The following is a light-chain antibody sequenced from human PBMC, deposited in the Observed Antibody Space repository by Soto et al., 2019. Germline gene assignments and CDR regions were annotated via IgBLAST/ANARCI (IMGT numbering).Light chain of an antibody. CDR1: SSNIGSNT. CDR2: SNN. CDR3: AAWDDSLNGFYV. J-gene: IGLJ1*01. V-gene: IGLV1-44*01. Sequence: QAVVTQPPSASGTPGQRVTISCSGSSSNIGSNTVNWYQQLPGTAPKLLIYSNNQRPSGVPDRFSGSKSGTSASLAISGLQSEDEADDYCAAWDDSLNGFYVFVTGTKLTVL.